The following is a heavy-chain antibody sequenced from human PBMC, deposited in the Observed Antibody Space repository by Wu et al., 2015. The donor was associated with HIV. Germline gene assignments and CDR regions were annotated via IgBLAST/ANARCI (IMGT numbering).Heavy chain of an antibody. V-gene: IGHV1-8*01. Sequence: QVQLVQSGAEVKKPGASVKISCKASGYTFTSNDINWVRQATGQGLEWMGWMNPNSGNTGYAQRFQGRVTMTRNTSISTAYMELSSLTSEDTAVYYCSRGSGSYYNRKYFDYWGQGTWSPSPQ. CDR3: SRGSGSYYNRKYFDY. CDR2: MNPNSGNT. CDR1: GYTFTSND. D-gene: IGHD3-10*01. J-gene: IGHJ4*02.